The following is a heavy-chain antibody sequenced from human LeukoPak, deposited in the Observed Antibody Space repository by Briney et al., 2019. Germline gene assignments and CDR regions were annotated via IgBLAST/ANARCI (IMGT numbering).Heavy chain of an antibody. D-gene: IGHD2-2*01. J-gene: IGHJ6*03. CDR3: ARSCPYQLLTQPIMDV. CDR1: GYSVSSNTAA. Sequence: SQTLSLTCAISGYSVSSNTAAWNWIRQSPSRGLEWLGRTYYRSKWYNDYAVSVKSRITINPDTSKDQFSLQLNSVTPEDTAVYYCARSCPYQLLTQPIMDVWGKGTAVTVSS. V-gene: IGHV6-1*01. CDR2: TYYRSKWYN.